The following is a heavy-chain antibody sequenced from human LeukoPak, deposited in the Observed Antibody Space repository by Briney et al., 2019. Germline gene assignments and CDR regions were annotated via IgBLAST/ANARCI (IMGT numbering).Heavy chain of an antibody. CDR3: AKGHSSSTGYYYYGMDV. CDR1: GFTFDDYA. CDR2: ISWDGGST. V-gene: IGHV3-43D*04. Sequence: GGSLRLSCAASGFTFDDYAMHWVRQAPGKGLEWVSLISWDGGSTYYADSVKGRFTISRDNSKNSLYLQMNSLRAEDTALYYCAKGHSSSTGYYYYGMDVWGKGITVTVSS. D-gene: IGHD6-13*01. J-gene: IGHJ6*04.